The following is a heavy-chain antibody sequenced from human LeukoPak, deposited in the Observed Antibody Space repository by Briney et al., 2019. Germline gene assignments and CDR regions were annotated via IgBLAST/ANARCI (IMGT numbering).Heavy chain of an antibody. CDR3: ARPGYDPQAFDI. J-gene: IGHJ3*02. CDR1: GFTFGDYA. Sequence: GGSLRLSCTASGFTFGDYAMSWFRQAPGKGLEWVGFIRSKAYGGTTEYAASVEGKFTISRDDSKSIAYLQMSSLKTEDTAVYYCARPGYDPQAFDIWGQGTMVTVSS. V-gene: IGHV3-49*03. D-gene: IGHD3-16*01. CDR2: IRSKAYGGTT.